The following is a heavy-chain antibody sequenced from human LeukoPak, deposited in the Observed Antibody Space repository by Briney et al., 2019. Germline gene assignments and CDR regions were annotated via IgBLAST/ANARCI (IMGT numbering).Heavy chain of an antibody. D-gene: IGHD1-1*01. CDR2: LKSKTAGGTT. J-gene: IGHJ3*02. Sequence: PGGSLRLSCAASGFTFSNAWMSWVRQAPGKGLEWVGRLKSKTAGGTTDYAAPVKGRFTISRDDSKNTLYLQMNSLKTEDTAVYYCTTDLEESGAFDIWGQGTMVTVSS. V-gene: IGHV3-15*01. CDR3: TTDLEESGAFDI. CDR1: GFTFSNAW.